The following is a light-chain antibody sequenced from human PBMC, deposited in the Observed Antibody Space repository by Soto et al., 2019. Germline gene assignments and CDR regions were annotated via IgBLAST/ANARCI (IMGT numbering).Light chain of an antibody. Sequence: EIVLTQSPGTLSLSPGDRATLSCRASQTVSHNYLAWYQQKAGQAPSLLIYGASRRATGIPDRFSGGGSGTDFTLTISSLEPEDFAVYYCQQYDRSWTFGQGTKVEIK. CDR3: QQYDRSWT. J-gene: IGKJ1*01. CDR1: QTVSHNY. V-gene: IGKV3-20*01. CDR2: GAS.